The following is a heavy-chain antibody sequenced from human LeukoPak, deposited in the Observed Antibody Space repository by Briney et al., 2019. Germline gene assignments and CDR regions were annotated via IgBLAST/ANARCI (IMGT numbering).Heavy chain of an antibody. D-gene: IGHD3-10*01. J-gene: IGHJ2*01. V-gene: IGHV3-23*01. CDR2: ISGDVRDT. CDR1: GFTFNAHA. Sequence: GGSLRLSCEASGFTFNAHAMNWVRQAPGKGLEWVSVISGDVRDTNYANPVKGRFTISRDNSKNAVFLQMDSLRVEDTAMYYCAKDGYYSSANHFARLHFDLWGRGTLVTVSS. CDR3: AKDGYYSSANHFARLHFDL.